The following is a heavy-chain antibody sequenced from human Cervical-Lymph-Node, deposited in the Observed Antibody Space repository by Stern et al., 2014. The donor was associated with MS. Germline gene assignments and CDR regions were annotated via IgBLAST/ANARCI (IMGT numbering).Heavy chain of an antibody. CDR1: GYIFTGYY. Sequence: QVQLMQSGAEVKKPGASVKVSCKTSGYIFTGYYIHWVRQAPGQGLEWMAWINPNTGGTKYAQKFQGRVTMSRDTSISTAYVELSSLTSDDTAVYYCARDQRVITIFGVVTDYYYLGMDVWGQGTTVTVSS. V-gene: IGHV1-2*02. CDR2: INPNTGGT. D-gene: IGHD3-3*01. CDR3: ARDQRVITIFGVVTDYYYLGMDV. J-gene: IGHJ6*02.